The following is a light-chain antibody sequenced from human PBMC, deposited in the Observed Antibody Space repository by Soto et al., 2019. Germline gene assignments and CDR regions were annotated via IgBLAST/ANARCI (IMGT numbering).Light chain of an antibody. V-gene: IGKV1-39*01. Sequence: DIQMTQSPSSLSASVGDRVIITCRTSQSISSYLNWYQQKPGKAPRLLIYAASSLQSGVPSRFSGGGSGTYFTLTISSLQPEDFATYYCQQSYGTPITFGQGTKLEIK. CDR2: AAS. J-gene: IGKJ2*01. CDR1: QSISSY. CDR3: QQSYGTPIT.